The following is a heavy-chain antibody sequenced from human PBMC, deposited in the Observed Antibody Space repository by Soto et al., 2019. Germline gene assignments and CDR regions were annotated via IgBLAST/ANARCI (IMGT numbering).Heavy chain of an antibody. V-gene: IGHV1-18*04. D-gene: IGHD3-10*01. CDR3: VRPLPSGRNYGLDV. Sequence: ASVKVSCKASGYTFTSYCISWVRQAPGQGLEWMGWISAYNGTTYYADSVKGRFTISRDTSTNTLSLQMDSLRAEDTAVYYCVRPLPSGRNYGLDVWGQGTTVTVSS. CDR2: ISAYNGTT. J-gene: IGHJ6*02. CDR1: GYTFTSYC.